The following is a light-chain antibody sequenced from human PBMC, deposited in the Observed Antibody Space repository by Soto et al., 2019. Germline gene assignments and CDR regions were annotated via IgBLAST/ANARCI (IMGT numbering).Light chain of an antibody. CDR2: WAS. CDR3: QQYYSLPPT. J-gene: IGKJ4*01. CDR1: QSVLYSSNNKNY. Sequence: DIVMTQSPDSLAVSLGERATINCKSSQSVLYSSNNKNYLAWYQQKPGQPPHLLIYWASTRESGVPDRFSGSGSGTDFTLTIRGLQAEDVAIYYCQQYYSLPPTYGGGTKVEIK. V-gene: IGKV4-1*01.